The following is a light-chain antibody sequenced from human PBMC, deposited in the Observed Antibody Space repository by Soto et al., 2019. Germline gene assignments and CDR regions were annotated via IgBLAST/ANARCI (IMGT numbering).Light chain of an antibody. CDR2: DND. J-gene: IGLJ2*01. CDR1: SSNMGNNY. Sequence: QSVLTQPPSVSAAPGHKVTISFSGRSSNMGNNYVSWYQQFPEAAPKLRIYDNDKRPSGIPDRFSGSKSGTSATLGITGLQTGDEADYYCATWDRSLSAGVFGGGTKLTVL. V-gene: IGLV1-51*01. CDR3: ATWDRSLSAGV.